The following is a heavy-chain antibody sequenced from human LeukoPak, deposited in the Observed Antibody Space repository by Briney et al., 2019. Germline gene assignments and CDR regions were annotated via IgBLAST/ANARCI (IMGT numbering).Heavy chain of an antibody. J-gene: IGHJ4*02. CDR3: ARDGTSIVGSLDY. Sequence: PGGSLRLSCAASGFTFSNHWMYWFRQAPGKGLEWVANIKQDGSEKYYVDSVKGRFTISGDNAKNSLYLQMNSLRAEDTAVYYCARDGTSIVGSLDYWGQGTLVTVSS. CDR1: GFTFSNHW. CDR2: IKQDGSEK. D-gene: IGHD1-26*01. V-gene: IGHV3-7*05.